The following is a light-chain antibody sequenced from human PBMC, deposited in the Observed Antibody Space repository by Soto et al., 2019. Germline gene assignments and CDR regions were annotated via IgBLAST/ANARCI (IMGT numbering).Light chain of an antibody. V-gene: IGKV1-5*01. CDR3: QQYNSYAWT. CDR2: DAS. J-gene: IGKJ1*01. Sequence: DIQLSKSPSTLSASVGDRVTITCMASQSISSWLAWYQQKPGKAPKLLIYDASSLESGVPSRFSGSGSGTEFTLTISSLQPDDFATYYCQQYNSYAWTFGQGTKVDIK. CDR1: QSISSW.